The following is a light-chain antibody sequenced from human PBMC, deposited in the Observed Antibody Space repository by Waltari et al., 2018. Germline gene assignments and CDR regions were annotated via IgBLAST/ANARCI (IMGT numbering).Light chain of an antibody. CDR3: QQYGGSPYT. CDR2: GAS. V-gene: IGKV3-20*01. Sequence: ETVLTQSPGTLSLSPGERATLSCRASHIISSSYLAWYQQKPGQAPILLIDGASTRATGIPDRFSGSGSGTDFTLTISRLEPEDFAVYYCQQYGGSPYTFGQGTKLEIK. J-gene: IGKJ2*01. CDR1: HIISSSY.